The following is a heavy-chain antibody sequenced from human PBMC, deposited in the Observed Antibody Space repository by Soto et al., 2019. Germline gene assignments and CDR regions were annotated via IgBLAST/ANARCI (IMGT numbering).Heavy chain of an antibody. J-gene: IGHJ4*02. CDR2: ITYTGVST. Sequence: PGGSLRLSCAASEFSFDDYAMSWVRQAPGKGLEWVSSITYTGVSTYYADSVKGRFTISRDNSRDTLFLQMNSLRAEDTALYYCAKSSVWYPYFDSWGQGTLVTVSS. D-gene: IGHD6-13*01. CDR3: AKSSVWYPYFDS. V-gene: IGHV3-23*01. CDR1: EFSFDDYA.